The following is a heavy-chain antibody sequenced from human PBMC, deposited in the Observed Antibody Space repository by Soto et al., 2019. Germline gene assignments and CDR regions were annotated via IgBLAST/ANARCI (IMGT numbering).Heavy chain of an antibody. J-gene: IGHJ3*02. CDR2: IYSGGST. D-gene: IGHD7-27*01. CDR1: GFTVSSNY. V-gene: IGHV3-66*01. CDR3: GTPLTGDAFDI. Sequence: GGSLRLSCAASGFTVSSNYMSWVRQAPGKGLEWVSGIYSGGSTYYADSGKGRFTISRNNSKNTLKLQMNSLRAEDSAGECGGTPLTGDAFDIWGQGTMVTVSS.